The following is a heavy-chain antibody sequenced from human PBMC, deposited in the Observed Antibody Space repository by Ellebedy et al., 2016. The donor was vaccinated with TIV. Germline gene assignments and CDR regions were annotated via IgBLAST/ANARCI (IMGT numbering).Heavy chain of an antibody. J-gene: IGHJ6*02. CDR2: IIPIFGTP. V-gene: IGHV1-69*06. CDR1: GGTFNSYA. Sequence: AASVKVSCKASGGTFNSYAISWARQAPGQGLEWMGGIIPIFGTPKYAQKFQDRVTITADKSTSTGYMEVSSLRSEDTAVYYCASGWYSSRANYYYYYGMDVWGQGTTVTVSS. CDR3: ASGWYSSRANYYYYYGMDV. D-gene: IGHD6-13*01.